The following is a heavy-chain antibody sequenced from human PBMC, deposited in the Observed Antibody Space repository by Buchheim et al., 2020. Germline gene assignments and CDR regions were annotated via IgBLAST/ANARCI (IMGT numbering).Heavy chain of an antibody. CDR2: IWYDGSNK. CDR3: ARVEPRYGSGSYYNSLDY. Sequence: QVQLVESGGGVVQPGRPLRLSCAASGFTFSSYGMHWVRQAPGKGLEWVAVIWYDGSNKYYADSVKGRFTISRDNSKKQLYLQMNSLRAEDTAVYYCARVEPRYGSGSYYNSLDYWGQGTL. V-gene: IGHV3-33*01. CDR1: GFTFSSYG. J-gene: IGHJ4*02. D-gene: IGHD3-10*01.